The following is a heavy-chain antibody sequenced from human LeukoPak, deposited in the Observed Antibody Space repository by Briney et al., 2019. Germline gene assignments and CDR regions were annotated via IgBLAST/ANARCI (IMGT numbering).Heavy chain of an antibody. CDR1: GGSIDVVNYY. Sequence: SETLSLTCAVSGGSIDVVNYYWSWFRQPPGKGLEWIGYIYYSGSTYYNPSLKSRVTISVDTSKNQFSLKLTSVTAADTAVYYCARRNDYGDYGERSWFDPWGQGTLVTVSS. D-gene: IGHD4-17*01. CDR3: ARRNDYGDYGERSWFDP. J-gene: IGHJ5*02. V-gene: IGHV4-30-4*08. CDR2: IYYSGST.